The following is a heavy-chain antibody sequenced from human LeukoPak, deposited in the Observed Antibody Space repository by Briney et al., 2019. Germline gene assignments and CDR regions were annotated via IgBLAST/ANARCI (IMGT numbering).Heavy chain of an antibody. V-gene: IGHV1-3*03. Sequence: ASVKVSCKASGYTFTNYAIHWVRQAPGQRLEWMGWINAGSGNTKYSQDFQGRVTITRDTSASTAYMELSSLRSEDTAVYYCATGPVYYDSRMGYWGQGTLVTVSS. CDR1: GYTFTNYA. CDR3: ATGPVYYDSRMGY. J-gene: IGHJ4*02. CDR2: INAGSGNT. D-gene: IGHD3-22*01.